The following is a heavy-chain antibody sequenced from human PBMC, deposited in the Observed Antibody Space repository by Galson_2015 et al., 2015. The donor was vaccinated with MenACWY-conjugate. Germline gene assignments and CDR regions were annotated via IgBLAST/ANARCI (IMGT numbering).Heavy chain of an antibody. CDR3: AREIALAL. Sequence: SLRLSCAASGFTFNNYWMSWVRQAPGKGLEWVANIKKDGSQKNYVDSVKGRFTISRDNAKNSLYLQMNSLKVEDTAVHYCAREIALALWGQGTLVSVSS. CDR2: IKKDGSQK. J-gene: IGHJ4*02. D-gene: IGHD3-3*02. CDR1: GFTFNNYW. V-gene: IGHV3-7*03.